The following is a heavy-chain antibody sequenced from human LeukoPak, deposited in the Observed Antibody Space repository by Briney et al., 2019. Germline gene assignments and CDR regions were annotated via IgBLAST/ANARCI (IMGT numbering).Heavy chain of an antibody. V-gene: IGHV4-59*01. J-gene: IGHJ4*02. CDR2: IYYSGST. Sequence: PSETLSLTCTVSGGSISSYYWSWIRQPPGKGLEWIGYIYYSGSTNYNPSLKSRVTISVDTSKNQFSLKLSSVTAADTAVYCCAGGVQGLFFDYWGQGTLVTVSS. CDR1: GGSISSYY. D-gene: IGHD1-1*01. CDR3: AGGVQGLFFDY.